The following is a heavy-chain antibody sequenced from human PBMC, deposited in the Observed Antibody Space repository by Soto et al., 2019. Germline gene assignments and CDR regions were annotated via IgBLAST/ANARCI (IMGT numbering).Heavy chain of an antibody. J-gene: IGHJ6*02. CDR1: GGSISSDGNY. D-gene: IGHD3-10*01. V-gene: IGHV4-31*01. Sequence: QVQLQESGPGLVKSSQTLSLTCTVSGGSISSDGNYWSWIRQHPGKGLEWIGYIYYSGSTNYNPSLKSPVNITVDTSKNKSSLKLNSVTAADTAVYYCARARMVRGIIYYYGMYVWGQGTTVTVSS. CDR3: ARARMVRGIIYYYGMYV. CDR2: IYYSGST.